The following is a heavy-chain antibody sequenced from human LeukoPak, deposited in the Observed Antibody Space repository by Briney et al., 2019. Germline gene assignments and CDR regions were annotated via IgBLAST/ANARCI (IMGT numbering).Heavy chain of an antibody. CDR1: EYTFTSYY. V-gene: IGHV1-46*01. J-gene: IGHJ6*03. CDR3: ARNMVRGVINPRWDYMDV. CDR2: INPSGGST. Sequence: GASVKVSCKASEYTFTSYYMHWVRQAPGQGLEWMGMINPSGGSTTYAQKFQGRVTITADESTSTAYMELSSLRSEDTAVYYCARNMVRGVINPRWDYMDVWGKGTTVTISS. D-gene: IGHD3-10*01.